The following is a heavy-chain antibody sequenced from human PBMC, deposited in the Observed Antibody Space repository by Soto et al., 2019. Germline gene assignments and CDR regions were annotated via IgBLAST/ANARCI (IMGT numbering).Heavy chain of an antibody. CDR1: GFTFSSYS. CDR3: ARDGLAEAGTDY. V-gene: IGHV3-21*01. D-gene: IGHD6-13*01. Sequence: GGSLRLSCAASGFTFSSYSMNWVRQAPGKGLEWVSSISSSSSYIYYADSVKGRFTISRDNAKNSLYLQMNSLRAEDTAVYYCARDGLAEAGTDYWGQGTLVTVSS. J-gene: IGHJ4*02. CDR2: ISSSSSYI.